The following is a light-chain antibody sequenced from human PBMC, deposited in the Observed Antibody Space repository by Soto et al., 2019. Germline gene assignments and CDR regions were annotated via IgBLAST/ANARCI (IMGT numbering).Light chain of an antibody. CDR2: GAS. Sequence: EIVMTQSPATLSVSPGEGATLSCRASQSISSFLAWYQQKPGQAPRLLIYGASTRATGIPARFSGSGSGTEFTLTISSLQSADFAVYYCQQYNNWREWTFGQGTKVEI. J-gene: IGKJ1*01. CDR3: QQYNNWREWT. V-gene: IGKV3-15*01. CDR1: QSISSF.